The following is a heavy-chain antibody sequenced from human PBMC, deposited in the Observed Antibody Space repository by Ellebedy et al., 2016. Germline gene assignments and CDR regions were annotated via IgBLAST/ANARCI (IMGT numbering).Heavy chain of an antibody. V-gene: IGHV3-53*01. J-gene: IGHJ2*01. CDR3: ARGPETTWYFDL. Sequence: GESLKISCAASGFTVSSNNMSWVRQAPGKGLEWVSVIYSGGSTYYADSVKGRFTISRANSKNKLYLQMNSLRAEDTAVYYCARGPETTWYFDLWGLGTLVTVSS. CDR1: GFTVSSNN. CDR2: IYSGGST. D-gene: IGHD1/OR15-1a*01.